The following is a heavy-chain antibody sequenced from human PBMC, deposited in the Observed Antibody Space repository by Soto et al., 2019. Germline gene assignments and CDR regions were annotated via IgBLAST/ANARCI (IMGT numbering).Heavy chain of an antibody. D-gene: IGHD2-2*02. CDR1: GGTISSYY. CDR2: IYSRGNT. CDR3: ATGRIPRGLYV. V-gene: IGHV4-59*12. Sequence: PSETLSLTCSVSGGTISSYYCSWIRQPPGKGLEWIGYIYSRGNTSYNPSLKSRATILVDKSKNQFSLRLTSVTATDTAAYYCATGRIPRGLYVWGQGTTVRVSS. J-gene: IGHJ6*02.